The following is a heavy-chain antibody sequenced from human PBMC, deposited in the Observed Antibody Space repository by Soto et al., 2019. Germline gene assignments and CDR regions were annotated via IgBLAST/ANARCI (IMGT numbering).Heavy chain of an antibody. V-gene: IGHV1-18*01. J-gene: IGHJ4*02. Sequence: QVQLVQSGAEVKKPGASVKVSCKGSGYTFTTSSITWVRQAPGQGLEWMGWISAYDGHTNYAQKVQGRVTMTTDTSTSTAYMELRILRSDETAVYYCARSGREPDFWGQGTLVTVSS. CDR3: ARSGREPDF. CDR1: GYTFTTSS. CDR2: ISAYDGHT.